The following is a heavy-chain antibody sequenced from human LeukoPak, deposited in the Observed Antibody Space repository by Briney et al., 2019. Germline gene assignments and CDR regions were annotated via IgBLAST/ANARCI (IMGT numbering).Heavy chain of an antibody. CDR3: ARRRGYDSYYFDY. CDR2: IYSGGST. V-gene: IGHV3-53*01. J-gene: IGHJ4*02. Sequence: QPGGSLRLSCAASGFSVRSNYMSWVRQAPGKGLEWVSVIYSGGSTYYADSVKGRFTIFRDDSKNTLYLQMNSLRAEDTAVYYCARRRGYDSYYFDYWGQGTLVTVSS. CDR1: GFSVRSNY. D-gene: IGHD3-3*01.